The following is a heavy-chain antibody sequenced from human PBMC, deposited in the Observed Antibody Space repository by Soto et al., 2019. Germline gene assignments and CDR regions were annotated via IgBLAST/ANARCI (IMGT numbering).Heavy chain of an antibody. D-gene: IGHD4-17*01. CDR1: GVSVSSNY. V-gene: IGHV3-53*01. CDR3: ARVTVDTAEWFDP. CDR2: IYSGGST. Sequence: PGVSLRLSCAASGVSVSSNYMSWVRQAPGKGLEWVSVIYSGGSTYYADSVKGRFTISRDNSKNTLYLQMNSLRAEDTAVYYCARVTVDTAEWFDPRGQGTLVTVSS. J-gene: IGHJ5*02.